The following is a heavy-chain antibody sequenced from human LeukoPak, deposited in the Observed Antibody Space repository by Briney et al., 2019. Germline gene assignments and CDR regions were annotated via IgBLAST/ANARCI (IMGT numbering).Heavy chain of an antibody. D-gene: IGHD1-26*01. CDR3: ARDCGGSYSYYYYYMDV. CDR1: GFTFSSYG. V-gene: IGHV3-30*03. J-gene: IGHJ6*03. Sequence: GGSLRLSCAASGFTFSSYGMHWVRQAPGKGLEWVAVISYDGSNKYYADSVKGRFTISRDNSKNTLYLQMNSLRAEDTAVYYCARDCGGSYSYYYYYMDVWGKGTTVTVSS. CDR2: ISYDGSNK.